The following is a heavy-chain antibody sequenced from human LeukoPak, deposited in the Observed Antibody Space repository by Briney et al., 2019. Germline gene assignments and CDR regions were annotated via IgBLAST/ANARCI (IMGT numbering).Heavy chain of an antibody. J-gene: IGHJ6*02. Sequence: PSETLSLTCTVSGGSISSSSYYWGWIRQPPGKGLEWIASIYYSGSSYYNPSLKSRVTISVDTSKNQFSLKLSSVTAADTAVYYCAVPAALYYYYGMDVWGQGTTVTVSS. D-gene: IGHD2-2*01. CDR2: IYYSGSS. V-gene: IGHV4-39*07. CDR3: AVPAALYYYYGMDV. CDR1: GGSISSSSYY.